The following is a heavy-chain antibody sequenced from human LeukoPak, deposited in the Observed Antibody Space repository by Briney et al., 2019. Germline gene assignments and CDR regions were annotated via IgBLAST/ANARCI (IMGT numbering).Heavy chain of an antibody. CDR2: IYYSGST. CDR1: GGSISSYY. J-gene: IGHJ6*03. Sequence: PSETLSLTCTASGGSISSYYWSWIRQPPGKGLEWIGYIYYSGSTNYNPSLKSRVTISVDTSKNQFSLKLSSVTAADTAVYYCARDSSGWSGGYYYYYMDVWGKGTTVTVSS. CDR3: ARDSSGWSGGYYYYYMDV. V-gene: IGHV4-59*01. D-gene: IGHD6-19*01.